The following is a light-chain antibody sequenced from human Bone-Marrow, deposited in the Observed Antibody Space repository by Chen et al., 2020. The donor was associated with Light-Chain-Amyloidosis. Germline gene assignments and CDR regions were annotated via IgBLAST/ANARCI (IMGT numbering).Light chain of an antibody. CDR1: DLPTKY. CDR3: QSADSSGTYEVI. V-gene: IGLV3-25*03. J-gene: IGLJ2*01. CDR2: RDT. Sequence: SYELTQPPSVSVSPGPPARITCSGDDLPTKYAYWYQQKPGQAPVLGIHRDTERPSGISERFSGSSSGTTATLTISGVQAEDEADYHCQSADSSGTYEVIFGGGTKLTVL.